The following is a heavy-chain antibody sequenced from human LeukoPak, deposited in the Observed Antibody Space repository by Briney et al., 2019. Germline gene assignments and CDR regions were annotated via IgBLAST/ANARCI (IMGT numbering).Heavy chain of an antibody. CDR3: AIVVVPAATYYYYYYMDV. D-gene: IGHD2-2*01. Sequence: GSSVKVSCKASGGTFSSYAISWVRQAPGQGLEWMGGIIPIFGTANYAQKFQGRVTITADESTSTAYMELSSLRSEDTAVYYCAIVVVPAATYYYYYYMDVWGKGTTVTISS. CDR2: IIPIFGTA. J-gene: IGHJ6*03. CDR1: GGTFSSYA. V-gene: IGHV1-69*01.